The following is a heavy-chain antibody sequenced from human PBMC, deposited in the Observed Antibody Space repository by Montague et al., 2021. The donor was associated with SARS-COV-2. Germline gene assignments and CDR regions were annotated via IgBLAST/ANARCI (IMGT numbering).Heavy chain of an antibody. J-gene: IGHJ6*02. CDR1: GFTVTYNY. D-gene: IGHD2-15*01. V-gene: IGHV3-53*01. CDR3: ARDYCGGGICYEGYGMDV. CDR2: IYSGDNT. Sequence: SLRLSCAASGFTVTYNYMSWVRQAPGKGLEWVSDIYSGDNTYYADSVKGRFTISRDDSKNTLYLQMNSLRAEDTAVYYCARDYCGGGICYEGYGMDVWGQGTTVTVSS.